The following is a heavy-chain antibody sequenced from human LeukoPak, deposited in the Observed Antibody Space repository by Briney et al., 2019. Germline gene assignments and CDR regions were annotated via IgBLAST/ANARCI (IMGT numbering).Heavy chain of an antibody. CDR2: ISSSSTI. CDR3: ARDHDSSSCPYFDY. CDR1: GFTFSSYS. Sequence: GGSLRLSCAASGFTFSSYSMNWVRQAPGKGLEWVSYISSSSTIYYADSVKGRFTISRDNAKNSLYLQMNSLRAEDTAVYYCARDHDSSSCPYFDYWGQGTLVTVSS. V-gene: IGHV3-48*01. J-gene: IGHJ4*02. D-gene: IGHD6-13*01.